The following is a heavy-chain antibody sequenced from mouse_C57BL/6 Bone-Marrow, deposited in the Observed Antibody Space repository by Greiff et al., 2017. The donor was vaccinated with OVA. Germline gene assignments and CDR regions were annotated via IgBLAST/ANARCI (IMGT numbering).Heavy chain of an antibody. V-gene: IGHV5-6*01. Sequence: EVQLVESGGDLVKPGGSLKLSCAASGFTFSSYGMSWVRQTPDKRLEWVATISSGGSYTYYPDSVKGRFTISRDNAKNTLYLQMSSLKSEDTAMYYCASGGVHVWAYWGQGTLVTVSA. CDR1: GFTFSSYG. CDR3: ASGGVHVWAY. J-gene: IGHJ3*01. CDR2: ISSGGSYT.